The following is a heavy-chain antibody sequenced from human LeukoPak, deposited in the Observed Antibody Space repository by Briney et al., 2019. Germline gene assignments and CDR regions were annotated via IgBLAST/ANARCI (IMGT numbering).Heavy chain of an antibody. CDR2: IIPIFGTA. J-gene: IGHJ1*01. CDR1: GGTFSSYA. V-gene: IGHV1-69*05. Sequence: SVKVSCXASGGTFSSYAISWVRQAPGQGLEWMGGIIPIFGTANYAQKFQGRVTITTDESTSTAYMELSSLRSEDTAVYYCAIQDSYGREYFQHWGQGTLVTVSS. D-gene: IGHD5-18*01. CDR3: AIQDSYGREYFQH.